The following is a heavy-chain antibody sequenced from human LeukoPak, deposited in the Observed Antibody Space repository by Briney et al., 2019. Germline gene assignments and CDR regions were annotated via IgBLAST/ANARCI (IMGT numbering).Heavy chain of an antibody. CDR2: IIPIFGTA. D-gene: IGHD3-3*01. Sequence: SVKVSCKASGDTFSSYAISWVRQAPGQGLEWMGGIIPIFGTANYAQKFQGRVTITADESTSTAYMELSSLRSEDTAVYYCARWSFGVTIFGVVREGAFDIWGQGTMVTVSS. CDR3: ARWSFGVTIFGVVREGAFDI. CDR1: GDTFSSYA. V-gene: IGHV1-69*01. J-gene: IGHJ3*02.